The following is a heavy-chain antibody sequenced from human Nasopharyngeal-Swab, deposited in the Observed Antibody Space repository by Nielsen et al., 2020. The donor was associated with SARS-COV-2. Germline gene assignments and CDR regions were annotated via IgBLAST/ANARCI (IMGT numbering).Heavy chain of an antibody. V-gene: IGHV3-15*01. CDR3: TTDWTSFGYATYDY. CDR2: IKSRTDGGTT. D-gene: IGHD3-10*01. CDR1: GFTFSNAW. J-gene: IGHJ4*02. Sequence: GESMKISCAASGFTFSNAWMSWVRQAPGKGLEWVGRIKSRTDGGTTDYAAPVKGRFTISRDDSKNTLYLQMHSLKTEDTAVYYFTTDWTSFGYATYDYWGQGTLVTVSS.